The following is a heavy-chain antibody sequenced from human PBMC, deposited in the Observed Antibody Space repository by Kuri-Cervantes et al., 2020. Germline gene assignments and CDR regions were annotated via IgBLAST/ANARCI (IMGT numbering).Heavy chain of an antibody. CDR3: AREGTTRVFDY. CDR1: GGSISSSSYY. J-gene: IGHJ4*02. Sequence: GSLRLSCTVSGGSISSSSYYWGWIRQPPGKGLEWIGSIYYSGSTYYNPSLKSRVTISVDTSKNQFSLKLSSVTAADTAVYYCAREGTTRVFDYWGQGTLVTVSS. CDR2: IYYSGST. D-gene: IGHD4-17*01. V-gene: IGHV4-39*07.